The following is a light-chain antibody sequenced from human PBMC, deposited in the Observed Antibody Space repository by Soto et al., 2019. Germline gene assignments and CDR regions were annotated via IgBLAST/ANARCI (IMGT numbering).Light chain of an antibody. V-gene: IGLV1-40*01. Sequence: QSVLTQPPSVSGAPGQRVTISCTGSSSNIGAGYDVHWFQQLPGTAPKLLIYGNSNRPSGVPDRFSGSKSGTSASLAITGLQAEDEADYSCQSYGSSLSGSNVFGTGTKLTVL. CDR2: GNS. CDR3: QSYGSSLSGSNV. J-gene: IGLJ1*01. CDR1: SSNIGAGYD.